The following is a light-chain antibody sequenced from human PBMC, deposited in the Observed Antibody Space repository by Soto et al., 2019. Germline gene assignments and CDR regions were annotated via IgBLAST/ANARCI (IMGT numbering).Light chain of an antibody. V-gene: IGKV3-20*01. CDR2: GTS. CDR1: QDISSDY. J-gene: IGKJ3*01. Sequence: VVLTQSPGTLSLSPGERATLSCRASQDISSDYLAWYQQKPGQPPRLLIYGTSNRATGIPDRFSGSESANAFILPITRLEPDASAVDYCQRFVYSPISPFGPGTTVDVK. CDR3: QRFVYSPISP.